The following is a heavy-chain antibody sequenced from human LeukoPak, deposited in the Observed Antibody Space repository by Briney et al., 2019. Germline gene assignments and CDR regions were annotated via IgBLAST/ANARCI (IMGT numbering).Heavy chain of an antibody. J-gene: IGHJ3*02. Sequence: GGSLRLSCAASGLNFRDYWMHWVRQVPGKGLEWVSSISSSRSYIYYADSVKGRFTISRDKAKNSLYLQMNSLRAEDTAVYYCARDQEQWLVPFDTWGQGTMVTVSS. CDR3: ARDQEQWLVPFDT. D-gene: IGHD6-19*01. CDR1: GLNFRDYW. V-gene: IGHV3-21*01. CDR2: ISSSRSYI.